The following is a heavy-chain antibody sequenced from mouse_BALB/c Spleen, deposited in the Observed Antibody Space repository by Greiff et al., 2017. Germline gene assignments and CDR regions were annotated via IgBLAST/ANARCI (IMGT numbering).Heavy chain of an antibody. CDR2: IAPGSGST. V-gene: IGHV1S41*01. Sequence: DLVKPGASVKLSCKASGYTFTSYWINWIKQRPGQGLEWIGRIAPGSGSTYYNEMFKGKATLTVDTSSSTAYIQLSSLSSEDSAVYFCARSGGYYGSSSFAYWGQGTLVTVSA. D-gene: IGHD1-1*01. J-gene: IGHJ3*01. CDR1: GYTFTSYW. CDR3: ARSGGYYGSSSFAY.